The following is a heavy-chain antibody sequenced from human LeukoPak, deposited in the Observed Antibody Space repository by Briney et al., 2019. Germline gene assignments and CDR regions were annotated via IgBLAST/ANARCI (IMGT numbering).Heavy chain of an antibody. CDR1: GFTFDDYA. V-gene: IGHV3-43D*04. J-gene: IGHJ1*01. D-gene: IGHD2-21*02. Sequence: GGSLRLSCAASGFTFDDYAMHWVRQAPGKGLEWVSLNSWDGGSTYYADSVKGRFTISRDNSKNSLYLQMNSLRAEDTALYYCAKDMGGGDLEPILVHWGQGTLVTVSS. CDR3: AKDMGGGDLEPILVH. CDR2: NSWDGGST.